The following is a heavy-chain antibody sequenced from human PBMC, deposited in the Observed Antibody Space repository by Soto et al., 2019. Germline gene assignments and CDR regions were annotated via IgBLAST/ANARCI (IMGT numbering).Heavy chain of an antibody. CDR3: ARDRSAYYYGSGSYQADGRPYYYYYYGMDV. D-gene: IGHD3-10*01. V-gene: IGHV3-21*01. CDR1: GFTFSSYS. Sequence: GGSLRLSCAASGFTFSSYSMNWVRQAPGKGLEWVSSISSSSSYIYYADSVKGRFTISRDNAKNSLYLQMNSLRAEDTAVYYCARDRSAYYYGSGSYQADGRPYYYYYYGMDVWGQGTTVTVSS. CDR2: ISSSSSYI. J-gene: IGHJ6*02.